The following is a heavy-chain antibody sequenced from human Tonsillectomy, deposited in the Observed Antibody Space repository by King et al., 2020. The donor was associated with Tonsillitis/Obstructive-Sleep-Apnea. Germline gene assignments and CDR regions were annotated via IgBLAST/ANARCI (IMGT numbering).Heavy chain of an antibody. J-gene: IGHJ4*02. V-gene: IGHV3-21*01. CDR2: ISSSITPI. CDR1: GFSLSSYS. Sequence: VQLVESGGGLVKPGGSLRLSCAASGFSLSSYSMNWVRQAPGKGLEWVSSISSSITPIYYAYSVKGRFTISRDNAKNSLYLQMNSLRAEDTAIYYCASGYCSGGNCYPYWGQGTLVTVSS. CDR3: ASGYCSGGNCYPY. D-gene: IGHD2-15*01.